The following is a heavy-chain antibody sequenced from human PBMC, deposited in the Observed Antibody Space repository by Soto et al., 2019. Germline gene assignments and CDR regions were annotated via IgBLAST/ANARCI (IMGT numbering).Heavy chain of an antibody. D-gene: IGHD3-10*01. Sequence: QVQLVESGGGVVQPGRSLRLSCAASGFTFSRYTMHWVRQAPGKGLEWMDFISDDGNNKYYADSVKGQFTISRDNSKNTLYLRMNSLRTEATAVYYCARDDEGGSDCDLGYWGQGTLGTVSS. CDR2: ISDDGNNK. CDR1: GFTFSRYT. J-gene: IGHJ4*02. CDR3: ARDDEGGSDCDLGY. V-gene: IGHV3-30-3*01.